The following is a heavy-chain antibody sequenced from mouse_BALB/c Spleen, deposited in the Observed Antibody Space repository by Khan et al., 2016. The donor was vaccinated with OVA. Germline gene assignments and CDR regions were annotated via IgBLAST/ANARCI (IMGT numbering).Heavy chain of an antibody. CDR1: GYIFTSYY. V-gene: IGHV1S81*02. CDR2: INPNNGGT. Sequence: VELVESGAELVKPGASVKLSCKASGYIFTSYYMYWVKQRPGQGLEWIGEINPNNGGTNFNEKFESKATLTVDKSSSTAYMQLSSLTSEDSAVYYCTRSGYGSFAFWGQGTLVTVSA. J-gene: IGHJ3*01. D-gene: IGHD2-2*01. CDR3: TRSGYGSFAF.